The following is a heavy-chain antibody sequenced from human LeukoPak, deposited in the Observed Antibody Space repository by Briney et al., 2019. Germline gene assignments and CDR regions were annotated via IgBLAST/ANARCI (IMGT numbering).Heavy chain of an antibody. J-gene: IGHJ6*02. CDR3: ARLPLTGYSRGYYHGMDV. CDR1: GGTFSRYA. V-gene: IGHV1-69*01. CDR2: IIPIFGTA. Sequence: AASVNVSCKASGGTFSRYAISWVRQAPGQGLEWMGGIIPIFGTANHAQKFQGRVTITADESTSTAYMELSSLRSEDTAVYYCARLPLTGYSRGYYHGMDVWGQGTTVTVSS. D-gene: IGHD3-9*01.